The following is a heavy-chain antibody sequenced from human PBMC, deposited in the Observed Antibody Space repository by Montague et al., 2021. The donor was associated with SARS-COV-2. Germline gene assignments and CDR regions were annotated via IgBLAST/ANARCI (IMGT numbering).Heavy chain of an antibody. D-gene: IGHD3-3*01. Sequence: SETLSLTCTVSGASVTMSSYYWVWLRQSPGKGLEWIGSIYYSGSTYSNPSLKSRVAISLDMSKNQFPLELSFVSAADTAIYYCAKAKDSDWSDGATWGFYCIDFWGQGTPVTVSS. CDR3: AKAKDSDWSDGATWGFYCIDF. V-gene: IGHV4-39*06. J-gene: IGHJ4*02. CDR1: GASVTMSSYY. CDR2: IYYSGST.